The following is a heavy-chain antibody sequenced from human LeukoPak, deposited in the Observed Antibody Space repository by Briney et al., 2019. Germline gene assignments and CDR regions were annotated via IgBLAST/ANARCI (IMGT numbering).Heavy chain of an antibody. Sequence: PGGSLRLSCAASGFTFSNYYMRWIRHDPGRGLGWVLYLGSSGSTRYYADSVKGRFTISRDNAKNTLYLQMNSLRAEDAAVYYCARGKHRHCSSSSCYTESDYWGQGILVTVSS. V-gene: IGHV3-11*04. D-gene: IGHD2-2*02. J-gene: IGHJ4*02. CDR2: LGSSGSTR. CDR3: ARGKHRHCSSSSCYTESDY. CDR1: GFTFSNYY.